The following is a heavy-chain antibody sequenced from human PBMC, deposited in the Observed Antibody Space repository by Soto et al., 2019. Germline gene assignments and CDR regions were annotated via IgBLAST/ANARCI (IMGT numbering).Heavy chain of an antibody. CDR1: GFTFSSYE. D-gene: IGHD4-17*01. CDR3: ARDSGDYGNYFFDY. J-gene: IGHJ4*02. CDR2: ISISGGTT. V-gene: IGHV3-48*03. Sequence: EVQLVESGGGLVQPGGSLRLSCAASGFTFSSYEMNWVRQAPGKGLEWVSHISISGGTTYYADSVKGRFTISRDNAKNSLYLQMNSLRAEDTAVYSCARDSGDYGNYFFDYWGQGTLVTVSS.